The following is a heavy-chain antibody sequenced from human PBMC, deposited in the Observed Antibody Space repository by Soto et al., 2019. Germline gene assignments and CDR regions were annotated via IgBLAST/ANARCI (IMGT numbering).Heavy chain of an antibody. CDR3: ARELRGVVNLFDP. CDR2: IATYNSNR. CDR1: GYTFTSFG. V-gene: IGHV1-18*01. Sequence: HLVQSGPEVKKPGASITVSCKTSGYTFTSFGLSWVRQAPGQGLEWMGWIATYNSNRHYAQKFQGRLTLTTDTSTSTAYMELKSLRYDDTAVYYCARELRGVVNLFDPWGQGTLVTVSS. D-gene: IGHD3-10*01. J-gene: IGHJ5*02.